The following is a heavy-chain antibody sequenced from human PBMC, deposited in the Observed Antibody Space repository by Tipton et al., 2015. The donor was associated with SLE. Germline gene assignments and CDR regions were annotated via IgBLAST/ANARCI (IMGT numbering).Heavy chain of an antibody. Sequence: VQLVQSGAEVRKPGESLKISCKTSGFSFTNFWIAWVRQRPGKGLEWMGIIYPSDSDTRYGPSFEGQVTISADKSTSTAYLEWSSWKPADTATYYWAKDSLPGAAPFDYWGQGPLSLSRQ. J-gene: IGHJ4*02. D-gene: IGHD3-10*01. CDR2: IYPSDSDT. CDR3: AKDSLPGAAPFDY. CDR1: GFSFTNFW. V-gene: IGHV5-51*01.